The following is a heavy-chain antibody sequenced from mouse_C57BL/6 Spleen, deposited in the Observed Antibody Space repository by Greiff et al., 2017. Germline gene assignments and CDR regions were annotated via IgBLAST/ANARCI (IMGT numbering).Heavy chain of an antibody. V-gene: IGHV1-82*01. Sequence: QVQLKESGPELVKPGASVKISCKASGYAFSSSWMNWVKQRPGKGLEWIGRIYPGDGDTNYNGKFKGKATLTADKSSSTAYMQLSSLTSEDSAVCFCAREGLYYFDYWGQGTTLTVSS. CDR2: IYPGDGDT. CDR1: GYAFSSSW. CDR3: AREGLYYFDY. J-gene: IGHJ2*01.